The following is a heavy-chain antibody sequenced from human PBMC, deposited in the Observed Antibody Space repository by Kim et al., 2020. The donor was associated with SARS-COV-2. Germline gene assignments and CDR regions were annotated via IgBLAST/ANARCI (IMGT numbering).Heavy chain of an antibody. J-gene: IGHJ3*02. Sequence: GGSLRLSCAASGFTFSSYAMHWVRQAPGKGLEWVAVISYDGSNKYYADSVKGRFTISRDNSKNTLYLQMNSLRAEDTAVYYCARSEYSGYDSAFDIWGQGTMVTVSS. CDR3: ARSEYSGYDSAFDI. D-gene: IGHD5-12*01. CDR2: ISYDGSNK. V-gene: IGHV3-30*04. CDR1: GFTFSSYA.